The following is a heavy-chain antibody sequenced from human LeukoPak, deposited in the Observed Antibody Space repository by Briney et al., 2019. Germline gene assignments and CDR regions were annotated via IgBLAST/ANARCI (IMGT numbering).Heavy chain of an antibody. V-gene: IGHV1-46*01. CDR1: GFTFTSYY. D-gene: IGHD3-22*01. CDR2: INPSGGST. CDR3: ARDQRGYYDSSGYSRGVGVYY. Sequence: PGGSLRLSCAASGFTFTSYYMHWVRQAPGQGLEWMGIINPSGGSTSYAQKFQGRVTMTRDTSTSTVYMELSSLRSEDTAVYYCARDQRGYYDSSGYSRGVGVYYWGQGTLVTVSS. J-gene: IGHJ4*02.